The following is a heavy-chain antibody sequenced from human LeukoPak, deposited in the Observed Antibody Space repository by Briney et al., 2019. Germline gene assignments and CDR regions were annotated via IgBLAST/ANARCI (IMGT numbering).Heavy chain of an antibody. CDR3: AKDRVWGNYRSLDY. CDR2: IGGNGGST. J-gene: IGHJ4*02. D-gene: IGHD3-16*02. CDR1: GFTFSSYA. Sequence: GGSLRLSCAASGFTFSSYAMSWVRQAPGKGLQWVSAIGGNGGSTYYADSVKGRFTISRDNSKNTLYLQMNSLRAEDTAVYYCAKDRVWGNYRSLDYWGQGTLVTVSS. V-gene: IGHV3-23*01.